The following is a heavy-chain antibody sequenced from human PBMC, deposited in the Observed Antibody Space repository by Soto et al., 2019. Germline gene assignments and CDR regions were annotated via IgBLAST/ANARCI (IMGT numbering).Heavy chain of an antibody. Sequence: QVQLVESGGGVVQPGRSLRLSCAASGFTFSSYGMHWVRQAPGKGLEWVAVISYDGSNKYYADSVKGRFTIYRDNSKNTLYLQMNSLRAEDTAVYYCAKDMGLWFGESPLDYWGQGTLVTVSS. V-gene: IGHV3-30*18. D-gene: IGHD3-10*01. CDR2: ISYDGSNK. CDR1: GFTFSSYG. CDR3: AKDMGLWFGESPLDY. J-gene: IGHJ4*02.